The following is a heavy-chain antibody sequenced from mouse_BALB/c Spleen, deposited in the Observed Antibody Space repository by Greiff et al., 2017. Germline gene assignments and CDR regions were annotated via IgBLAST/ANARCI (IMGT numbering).Heavy chain of an antibody. CDR1: GFTFSSYT. Sequence: DVHLVESGGGLVQPGGSLKLSCAASGFTFSSYTMSWVRQTPEKRLEWVAYISNGGGSTYYPDTVKGRFTISRDNAKNTLYLQMSSLKSEDTAMYYCARHGLRSSSWFAYWGQGTLVTVSA. CDR2: ISNGGGST. V-gene: IGHV5-12-2*01. D-gene: IGHD1-1*01. J-gene: IGHJ3*01. CDR3: ARHGLRSSSWFAY.